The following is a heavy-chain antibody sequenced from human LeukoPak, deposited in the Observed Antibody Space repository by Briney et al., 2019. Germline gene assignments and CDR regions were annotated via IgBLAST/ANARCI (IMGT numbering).Heavy chain of an antibody. Sequence: GGSLRLSCATSGFTFSNYSMNWVRQAPGKGLEWVSSISSSSSYIYYADSVKGRFTISRDNAKNSLYLQMNSLRAEDTAVYYCARDYSDYYYMDVWGKGTTVTVSS. J-gene: IGHJ6*03. CDR3: ARDYSDYYYMDV. V-gene: IGHV3-21*01. D-gene: IGHD5-18*01. CDR1: GFTFSNYS. CDR2: ISSSSSYI.